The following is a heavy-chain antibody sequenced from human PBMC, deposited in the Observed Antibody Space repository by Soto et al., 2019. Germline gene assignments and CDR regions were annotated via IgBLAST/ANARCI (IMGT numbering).Heavy chain of an antibody. J-gene: IGHJ6*03. V-gene: IGHV4-39*01. Sequence: PSETLSLTCTVSGGSISSSSYYWGWIRQPPGKGLEWIGSIYYSGSTYYNPSLKSRVTISVDTSKNQFSLKLSSVTAADTAVYYCARQMVRGVKSYYYMDVWGKGTTVTVS. D-gene: IGHD3-10*01. CDR1: GGSISSSSYY. CDR3: ARQMVRGVKSYYYMDV. CDR2: IYYSGST.